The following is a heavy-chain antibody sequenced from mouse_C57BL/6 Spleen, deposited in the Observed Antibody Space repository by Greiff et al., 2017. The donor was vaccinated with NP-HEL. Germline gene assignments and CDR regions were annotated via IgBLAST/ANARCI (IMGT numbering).Heavy chain of an antibody. Sequence: EVQGVESGEGLVKPGGSLKLSCAASGFTFSSYAMSWVRQTPEKRLEWVAYISSGGDYIYYADTVKGRFTISRDNARNTLYLQMSSLKSEDTAMYYCTRENGYGNFDYWGQGTTLTVSS. V-gene: IGHV5-9-1*02. CDR2: ISSGGDYI. CDR3: TRENGYGNFDY. D-gene: IGHD2-1*01. J-gene: IGHJ2*01. CDR1: GFTFSSYA.